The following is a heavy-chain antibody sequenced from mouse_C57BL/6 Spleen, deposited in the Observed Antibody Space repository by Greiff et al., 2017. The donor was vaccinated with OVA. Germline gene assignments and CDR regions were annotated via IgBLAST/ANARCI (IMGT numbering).Heavy chain of an antibody. CDR1: GYTFTGYW. V-gene: IGHV1-9*01. J-gene: IGHJ1*03. Sequence: LVESGAELMKPGASVKLSCKATGYTFTGYWIEWVKQRPGHGLEWIGEILTGSGSTNYNEKFKGKATFTADTSSNTAYMQLSSLTTEDSAIYYCARITTVVANDFDVWGTGTTVTVSS. D-gene: IGHD1-1*01. CDR3: ARITTVVANDFDV. CDR2: ILTGSGST.